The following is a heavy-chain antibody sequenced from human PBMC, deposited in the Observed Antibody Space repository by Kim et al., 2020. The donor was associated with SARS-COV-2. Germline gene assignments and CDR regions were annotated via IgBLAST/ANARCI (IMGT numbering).Heavy chain of an antibody. Sequence: YAYPVNGRFTLSRDTSKNTLYLQMNSLRAEDTAVYYWAKGPYDIVPGPDYWGQGTLVTVSS. D-gene: IGHD3-9*01. CDR3: AKGPYDIVPGPDY. J-gene: IGHJ4*02. V-gene: IGHV3-30*02.